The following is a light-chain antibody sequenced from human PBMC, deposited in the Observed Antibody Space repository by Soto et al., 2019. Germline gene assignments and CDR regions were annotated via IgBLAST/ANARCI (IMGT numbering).Light chain of an antibody. CDR1: SSDVGGYSY. Sequence: QSALTQPASVSGFPGQSITISCTGTSSDVGGYSYVSWYQRNPGKAPKLMIYAVTNRPSGVSHRFSGSKSGNTASLTISGLQAEDDADYHCSSYTSSSTLVFGGGTKLTVL. V-gene: IGLV2-14*01. J-gene: IGLJ3*02. CDR2: AVT. CDR3: SSYTSSSTLV.